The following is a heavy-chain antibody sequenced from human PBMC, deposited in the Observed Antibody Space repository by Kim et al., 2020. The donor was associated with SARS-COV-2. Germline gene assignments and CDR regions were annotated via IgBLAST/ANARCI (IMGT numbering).Heavy chain of an antibody. CDR3: ARGGDCSGGSCRAWFDP. J-gene: IGHJ5*02. Sequence: SETLSLTCAVYGGSFSGYYWSWIRQPPGKGLEWIGEINHSGSTNYNPSLKSRVTISVDTSKNQFSLKLSSVTAADTAVYYCARGGDCSGGSCRAWFDPWGQGTLVTVSS. CDR1: GGSFSGYY. V-gene: IGHV4-34*01. CDR2: INHSGST. D-gene: IGHD2-15*01.